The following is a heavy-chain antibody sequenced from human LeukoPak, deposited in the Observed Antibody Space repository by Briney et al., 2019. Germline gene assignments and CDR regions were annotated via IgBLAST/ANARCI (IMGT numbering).Heavy chain of an antibody. Sequence: SETLSLTCAVYGGSFSGYYWSWIRQPQGKGLGWIGEINHSGSTNYNPSLKSRVTISVDTSKNQFSLKLSSVPAADTAVYYCARGRVAAAGTPGYWGQGTLVTVSS. D-gene: IGHD6-13*01. V-gene: IGHV4-34*01. J-gene: IGHJ4*02. CDR1: GGSFSGYY. CDR2: INHSGST. CDR3: ARGRVAAAGTPGY.